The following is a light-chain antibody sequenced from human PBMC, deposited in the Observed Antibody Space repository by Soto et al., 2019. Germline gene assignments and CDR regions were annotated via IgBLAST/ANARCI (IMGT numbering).Light chain of an antibody. Sequence: EDVLTQSPGTLSLSPGERATLSCRASQSVSNNYFAWYQQKPGQAPRLLIFGSSDRATGIPDRFSGSGSGTDFTLSISRLEPEDFAVYYCQQYGSSPPYTFGQGTKQEIK. CDR2: GSS. V-gene: IGKV3-20*01. J-gene: IGKJ2*01. CDR3: QQYGSSPPYT. CDR1: QSVSNNY.